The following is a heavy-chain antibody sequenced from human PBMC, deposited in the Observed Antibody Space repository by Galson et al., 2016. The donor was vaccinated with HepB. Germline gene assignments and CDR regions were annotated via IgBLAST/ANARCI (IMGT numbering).Heavy chain of an antibody. CDR1: GFTFSSYA. J-gene: IGHJ4*02. Sequence: SLRLSCAASGFTFSSYAIHWVRQAPGKGLEWVSFISYDGCNDYYADSVKGRFTISRDNSKNTLSLQMNSLRPEDTAVYYCARGRITLVRGEAYYFDYWGQGTLVTVSS. CDR3: ARGRITLVRGEAYYFDY. CDR2: ISYDGCND. D-gene: IGHD3-10*01. V-gene: IGHV3-30-3*01.